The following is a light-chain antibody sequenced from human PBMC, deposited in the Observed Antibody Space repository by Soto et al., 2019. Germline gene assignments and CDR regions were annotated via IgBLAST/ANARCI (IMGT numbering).Light chain of an antibody. Sequence: DIVLTQSPGTLSLSPGERATLSCRASQSVSSSYLAWYQQKPGQAPRLLIYAASSRATGIPARFSGSGSGTEFTLTISSLQSEDFAVYYCQQYSNWPPIFGQGTRLEIK. CDR1: QSVSSSY. J-gene: IGKJ5*01. V-gene: IGKV3-20*01. CDR3: QQYSNWPPI. CDR2: AAS.